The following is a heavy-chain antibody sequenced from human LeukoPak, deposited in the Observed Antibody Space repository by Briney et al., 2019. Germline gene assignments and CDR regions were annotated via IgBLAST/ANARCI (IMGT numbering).Heavy chain of an antibody. V-gene: IGHV4-59*01. CDR3: ARVAYDTLTGYQFDY. D-gene: IGHD3-9*01. CDR1: GGSISSYY. CDR2: IYYSGST. J-gene: IGHJ4*02. Sequence: SETLSLTCTDSGGSISSYYWSWIRQPPGKGLEWIGYIYYSGSTNYNPSLKSRVTISVDTSKNQFSLKLSSVTAADTAVYYCARVAYDTLTGYQFDYWGQGTLVTVSS.